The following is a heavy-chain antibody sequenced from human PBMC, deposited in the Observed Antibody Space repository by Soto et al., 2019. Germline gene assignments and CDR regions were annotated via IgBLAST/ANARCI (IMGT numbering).Heavy chain of an antibody. CDR1: GFSLNTYV. Sequence: QVHLVQSGAEARKPGASVNVSCMASGFSLNTYVVHWVRQAPGQGLEWMGWVNAASGNTQTSQKFQGRLTLTRDTSATTAYMELSSLRTEDTAVYFCARRPLLESHFDYWGQGTLVAVSS. CDR3: ARRPLLESHFDY. CDR2: VNAASGNT. J-gene: IGHJ4*02. V-gene: IGHV1-3*01.